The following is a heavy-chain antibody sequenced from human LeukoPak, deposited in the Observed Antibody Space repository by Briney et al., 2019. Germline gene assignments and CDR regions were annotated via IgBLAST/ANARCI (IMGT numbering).Heavy chain of an antibody. CDR2: ISTSSSYI. D-gene: IGHD2-2*01. Sequence: GGSLRLSCAASGFTSSRYSMNWVRQAPGQGLEWVSSISTSSSYIYYADSVKGQFTISRDNAKNSLYLQMNSLRAEDTAVYYCVRGIEVVPATDNWFDPWGQGTLVTVSS. CDR1: GFTSSRYS. CDR3: VRGIEVVPATDNWFDP. J-gene: IGHJ5*02. V-gene: IGHV3-21*01.